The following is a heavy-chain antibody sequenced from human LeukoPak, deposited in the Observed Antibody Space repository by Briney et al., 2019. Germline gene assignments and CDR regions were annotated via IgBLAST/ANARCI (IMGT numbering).Heavy chain of an antibody. CDR3: ARGPWADSSRDCVGYFDF. J-gene: IGHJ4*02. D-gene: IGHD2-21*02. CDR1: GFTFSNYE. CDR2: IRNTGTTI. Sequence: GGSLRLSCAASGFTFSNYEMNWIRQAPGKGLEWISYIRNTGTTIYYADSVKGRFTISRDNAKNSLYLHMNSLGAEDTAMYYCARGPWADSSRDCVGYFDFWGQGTLVTVSS. V-gene: IGHV3-48*03.